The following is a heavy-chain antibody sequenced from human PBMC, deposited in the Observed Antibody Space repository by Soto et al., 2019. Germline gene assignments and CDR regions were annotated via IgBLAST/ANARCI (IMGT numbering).Heavy chain of an antibody. D-gene: IGHD3-22*01. Sequence: GGSMSHSCAAPDFNISNAWMNWVRQAPGKGLEWVARIKSKTDSGTTDYAAPVKGRFTISRDDSRNTLYLQMNSLKTEDTAVYYCTTITMILVHPDYWGPGTLVTVSS. V-gene: IGHV3-15*07. CDR2: IKSKTDSGTT. CDR1: DFNISNAW. J-gene: IGHJ4*02. CDR3: TTITMILVHPDY.